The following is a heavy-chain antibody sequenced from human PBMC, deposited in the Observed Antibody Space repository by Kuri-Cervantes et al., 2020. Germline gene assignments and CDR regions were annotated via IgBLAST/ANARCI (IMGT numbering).Heavy chain of an antibody. D-gene: IGHD3-10*01. CDR2: MNPNSGNT. CDR3: ARGGARFDP. J-gene: IGHJ5*02. Sequence: ASVKVSCKASGYTFTSYGISWVRQAPGQGLEWMGWMNPNSGNTGYAQKFQGRVTMTRNASISTAYMELSSLRSEDTAVYYCARGGARFDPWGQGTLVTVSS. V-gene: IGHV1-8*02. CDR1: GYTFTSYG.